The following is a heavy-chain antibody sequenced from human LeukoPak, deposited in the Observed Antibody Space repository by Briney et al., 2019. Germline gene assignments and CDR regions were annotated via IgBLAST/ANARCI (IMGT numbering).Heavy chain of an antibody. V-gene: IGHV3-21*01. D-gene: IGHD6-6*01. CDR1: GFTFSSYG. CDR2: IRSSSSYI. J-gene: IGHJ4*02. CDR3: ARDGPSIAADFDC. Sequence: GGSLRLSCAASGFTFSSYGMHWVRQAPGKGLEWVSSIRSSSSYIYYADSLKGRFTISRDNAKNSLYLQMNSLRAEDSAVYYCARDGPSIAADFDCWGQGTLVTVSS.